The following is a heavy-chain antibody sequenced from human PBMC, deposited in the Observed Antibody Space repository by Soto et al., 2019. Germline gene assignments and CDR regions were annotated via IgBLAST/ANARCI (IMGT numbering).Heavy chain of an antibody. V-gene: IGHV3-74*02. J-gene: IGHJ4*02. Sequence: EVQLLESGGGLVQPGGSLRLSCAASGFTFRNYWMHWVRRPPGKGLVWLSRINNDGSDIVYADSVKGRFTFSRDNAKSTAYLQMNSLTAEDTAVYYCVRGSGGPESWGRGTQVTVSS. CDR1: GFTFRNYW. CDR3: VRGSGGPES. CDR2: INNDGSDI.